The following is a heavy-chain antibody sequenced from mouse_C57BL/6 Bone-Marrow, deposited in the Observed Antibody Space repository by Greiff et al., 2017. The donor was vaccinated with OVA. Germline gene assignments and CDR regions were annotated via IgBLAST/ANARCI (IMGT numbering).Heavy chain of an antibody. V-gene: IGHV1-78*01. Sequence: QVPLQQSDAELVKPVASVTISCTVSGYSFTDPSLHWMKQLPEQGLAWIGYISPRDGSTKYNEKFKGKATLTADKSSSTAYMQLNSLTSEDSAVYFCARPAQATPFAYWGQGTLVTVSA. J-gene: IGHJ3*01. CDR1: GYSFTDPS. CDR3: ARPAQATPFAY. CDR2: ISPRDGST. D-gene: IGHD3-2*02.